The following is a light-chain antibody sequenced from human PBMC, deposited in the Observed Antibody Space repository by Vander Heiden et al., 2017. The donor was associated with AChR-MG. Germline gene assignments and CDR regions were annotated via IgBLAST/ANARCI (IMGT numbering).Light chain of an antibody. Sequence: QSVLTQSPPVSGAPGQRVTIYCTGSPSNIGAGLDVHWYQQLPGAAPKLRMSGNNDRPSGGPDRFSGSKSGTSASLAITELQPEDEADYYCQSFDSSLSVSVFGGGTKVTVL. J-gene: IGLJ2*01. CDR1: PSNIGAGLD. CDR2: GNN. CDR3: QSFDSSLSVSV. V-gene: IGLV1-40*01.